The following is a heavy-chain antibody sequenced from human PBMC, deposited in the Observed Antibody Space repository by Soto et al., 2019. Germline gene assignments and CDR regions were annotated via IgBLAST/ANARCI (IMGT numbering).Heavy chain of an antibody. CDR3: GRAAWTTVTNRLNDVFDV. Sequence: ASVKVSCKASGYTFTNYYIDWVRQAPGQGLEWMGIINPNGGSTMYAQKFQGRVTMTRDTSTSTVYMELSSLRSEDTAVYYSGRAAWTTVTNRLNDVFDVWGKGTMVTVS. CDR1: GYTFTNYY. J-gene: IGHJ3*01. CDR2: INPNGGST. V-gene: IGHV1-46*03. D-gene: IGHD4-4*01.